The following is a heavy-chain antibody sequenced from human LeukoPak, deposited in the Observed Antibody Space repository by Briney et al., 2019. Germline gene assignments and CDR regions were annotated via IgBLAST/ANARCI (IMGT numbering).Heavy chain of an antibody. V-gene: IGHV4-31*03. J-gene: IGHJ4*02. CDR3: ARVPIFGARPYYFDY. D-gene: IGHD3-3*02. CDR1: GGSISSGGYY. CDR2: IYYSGST. Sequence: SETLSLTCTVSGGSISSGGYYWSWIRQHPGKGLEWIGYIYYSGSTYYNPSLKSRVTISVDTSKNQFSLKLSSVTAADTAVYYCARVPIFGARPYYFDYWGQGTLVTVSS.